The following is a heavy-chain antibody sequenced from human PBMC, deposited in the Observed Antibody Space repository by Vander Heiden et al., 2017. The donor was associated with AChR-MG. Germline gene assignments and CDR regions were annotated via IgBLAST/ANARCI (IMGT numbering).Heavy chain of an antibody. D-gene: IGHD1-26*01. V-gene: IGHV4-38-2*02. Sequence: QVQLQESGPGLVQPSETLSLTCAVSGYSISSGYYWGWIRQPPGKGLEWIGSIYHSGSTYYNPSLKSRVTISVDTSKNQFSLKLSSVTAADTAVYYCARDLGEWELPNWFDPWGQGTLVTVSS. CDR2: IYHSGST. J-gene: IGHJ5*02. CDR3: ARDLGEWELPNWFDP. CDR1: GYSISSGYY.